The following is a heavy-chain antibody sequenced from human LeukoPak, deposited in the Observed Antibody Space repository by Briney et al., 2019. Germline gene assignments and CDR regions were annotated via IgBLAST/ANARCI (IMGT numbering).Heavy chain of an antibody. CDR3: ARAVVGKKDLDY. CDR1: GFTFSSYA. CDR2: ISHDGSTK. V-gene: IGHV3-30*04. D-gene: IGHD6-19*01. J-gene: IGHJ4*02. Sequence: GGSLRLSCAASGFTFSSYAIHWVRQAPGKGLEWVAVISHDGSTKYYADSVRGRFTISRDNSKNTLYLQMDSLGAEDTAVYYCARAVVGKKDLDYWGQGTLVAVSS.